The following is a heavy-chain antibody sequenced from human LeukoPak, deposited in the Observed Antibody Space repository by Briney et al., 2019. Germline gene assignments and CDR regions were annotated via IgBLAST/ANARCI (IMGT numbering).Heavy chain of an antibody. J-gene: IGHJ6*02. D-gene: IGHD2-2*01. V-gene: IGHV4-59*01. CDR3: ARDGPAYTSRWYDYYYGLDV. Sequence: SETLSLTCTVSGDSIGSYFWSWIRQSPGKGLEWIGHIYHSGSTNYNPSLKSRVTISVDTSKNQFSLKLTSVASADTAVYYCARDGPAYTSRWYDYYYGLDVWGQGTTVTVSS. CDR1: GDSIGSYF. CDR2: IYHSGST.